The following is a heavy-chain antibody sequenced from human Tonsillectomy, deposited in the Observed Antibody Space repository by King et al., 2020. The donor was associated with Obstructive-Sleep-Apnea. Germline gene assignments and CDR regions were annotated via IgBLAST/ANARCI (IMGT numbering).Heavy chain of an antibody. CDR1: RNSISSGYY. Sequence: QLQESGPGLVKPSETLSLICTVSRNSISSGYYWGWIRQPPGKGLEWIGSIHHSWSTYYNPSLKSRVTISLDTSKGQFSLKMNSVTAADTAVYYGARGRSGWSEYFQHWGQGTLVTVSS. CDR3: ARGRSGWSEYFQH. CDR2: IHHSWST. D-gene: IGHD6-19*01. J-gene: IGHJ1*01. V-gene: IGHV4-38-2*02.